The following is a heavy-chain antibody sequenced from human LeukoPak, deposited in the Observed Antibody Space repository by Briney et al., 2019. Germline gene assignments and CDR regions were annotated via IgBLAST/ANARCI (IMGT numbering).Heavy chain of an antibody. Sequence: GGSLRLSCVASGFNFSIYEMNWVRQAPGKGLEWVSYISSSSSTIYYADSVKGRFTISRDNAKNSLYLQMNSPRAEDTAVYYCAREGLNMVRGVIPKEAWGWFDPWGQGTLVTVSS. J-gene: IGHJ5*02. CDR3: AREGLNMVRGVIPKEAWGWFDP. D-gene: IGHD3-10*01. V-gene: IGHV3-48*01. CDR1: GFNFSIYE. CDR2: ISSSSSTI.